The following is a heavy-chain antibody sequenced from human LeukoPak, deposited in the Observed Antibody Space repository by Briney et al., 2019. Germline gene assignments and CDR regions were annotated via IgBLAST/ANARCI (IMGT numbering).Heavy chain of an antibody. J-gene: IGHJ4*02. CDR2: INPNSGDT. CDR1: GYTFTGYH. V-gene: IGHV1-2*02. CDR3: ARDYCGSTSCLFDY. D-gene: IGHD2-2*01. Sequence: ASVKVSCKASGYTFTGYHMHWVRQAPGQGLEWMGWINPNSGDTNYAQKFQGRVAMTRDTSISTAFMELTRLRSDDTAVYYCARDYCGSTSCLFDYWGQGTLVTVSS.